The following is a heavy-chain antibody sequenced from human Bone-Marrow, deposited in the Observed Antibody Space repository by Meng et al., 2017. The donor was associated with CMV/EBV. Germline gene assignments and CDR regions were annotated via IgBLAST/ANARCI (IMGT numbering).Heavy chain of an antibody. CDR3: ARDPPAYYYGMDV. CDR2: INPSGGST. Sequence: ASVTVSCKASGYTFTGYYMHWVRQAPGQGLEWMGIINPSGGSTSYAQKFQGRVTMTRDTSTSTVYMELSSLRSEDTAVYYCARDPPAYYYGMDVWGQGTTVTVSS. CDR1: GYTFTGYY. J-gene: IGHJ6*02. V-gene: IGHV1-46*01.